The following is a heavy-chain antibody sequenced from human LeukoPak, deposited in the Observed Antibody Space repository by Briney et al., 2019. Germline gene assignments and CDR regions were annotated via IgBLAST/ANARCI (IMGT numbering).Heavy chain of an antibody. Sequence: ASVKVSCKASGYTFTGYYMHWVRQAPGQGLEWMGWINPNSGGTNYAQKFQGRVTMTRDTSNSTAYMELSRLRSDDTAVYYCATLQISMVRGVMPHDYWGQGTLVTVSS. D-gene: IGHD3-10*01. CDR3: ATLQISMVRGVMPHDY. CDR2: INPNSGGT. J-gene: IGHJ4*02. CDR1: GYTFTGYY. V-gene: IGHV1-2*02.